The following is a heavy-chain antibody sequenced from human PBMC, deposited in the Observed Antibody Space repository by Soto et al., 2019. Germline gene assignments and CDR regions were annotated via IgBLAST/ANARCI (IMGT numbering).Heavy chain of an antibody. J-gene: IGHJ6*03. Sequence: SETLSLTCTVSGGSISSSSYYWGWIRQPPGKGLEWIGSIYYSGSTYYNPSLKSRVTVSLDTSQSQFSLRLSSVTAADTAVYYCARLPGWYYYMDVWGKGTTVTVSS. CDR2: IYYSGST. V-gene: IGHV4-39*01. CDR3: ARLPGWYYYMDV. CDR1: GGSISSSSYY.